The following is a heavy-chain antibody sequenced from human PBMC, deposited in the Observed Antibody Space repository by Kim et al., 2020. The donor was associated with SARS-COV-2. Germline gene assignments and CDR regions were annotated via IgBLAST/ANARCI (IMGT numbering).Heavy chain of an antibody. CDR3: ARQRGYDFDM. Sequence: GGSLRLSCAASGFTFSSYAMSWVRQAPGKGLEWVSSVTGTGSKTYYADSVRGRFTISRDNSKNALYVQMNSLRAEHTALYYCARQRGYDFDMWGQGTMVTVSS. D-gene: IGHD1-1*01. V-gene: IGHV3-23*01. CDR1: GFTFSSYA. J-gene: IGHJ3*02. CDR2: VTGTGSKT.